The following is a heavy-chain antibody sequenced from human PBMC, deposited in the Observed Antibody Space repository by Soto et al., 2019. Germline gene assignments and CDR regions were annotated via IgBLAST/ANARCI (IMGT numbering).Heavy chain of an antibody. J-gene: IGHJ6*02. D-gene: IGHD2-2*02. CDR2: MNPNSGNT. V-gene: IGHV1-8*01. CDR1: VYTFTSYD. CDR3: ARGRVVPAAIWYYYGMDV. Sequence: ASVKVSCKASVYTFTSYDINWVRQATGQRLEWMGWMNPNSGNTGYAQKFQGRVTMTRNTSTSTAYMELSSVRSEDTAVYYCARGRVVPAAIWYYYGMDVWGQGTTVTVSS.